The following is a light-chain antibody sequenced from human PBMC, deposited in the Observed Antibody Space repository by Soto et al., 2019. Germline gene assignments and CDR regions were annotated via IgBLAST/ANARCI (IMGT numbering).Light chain of an antibody. Sequence: QSVLTQPRSVSGSPGHSVTISCTGTSSDVGGYSYVSWYQQHPGKAPKLMISVVSKRPSGVPDRFSGSKFGNTASLTISGLQAEDEADYYCCSYAGAFTYVFGSGTKVTVL. CDR1: SSDVGGYSY. CDR2: VVS. CDR3: CSYAGAFTYV. J-gene: IGLJ1*01. V-gene: IGLV2-11*01.